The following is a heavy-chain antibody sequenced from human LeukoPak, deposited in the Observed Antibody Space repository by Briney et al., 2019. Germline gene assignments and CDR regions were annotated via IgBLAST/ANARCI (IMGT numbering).Heavy chain of an antibody. Sequence: RASVKVSCKASGYTFTSYAMNWVRQAPGQGLEWMGWINTNTGNPTYAQGFTGRFVFSLDTSVSTAYLQISSLKAEDTAVYYCARAIRTTVTTLSAYWGQGTLVTVSS. CDR1: GYTFTSYA. CDR2: INTNTGNP. CDR3: ARAIRTTVTTLSAY. J-gene: IGHJ4*02. D-gene: IGHD4-11*01. V-gene: IGHV7-4-1*02.